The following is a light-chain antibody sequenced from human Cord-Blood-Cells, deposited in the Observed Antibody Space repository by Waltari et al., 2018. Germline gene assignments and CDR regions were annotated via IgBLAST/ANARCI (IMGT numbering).Light chain of an antibody. CDR2: DAS. V-gene: IGKV3-11*01. J-gene: IGKJ4*01. CDR1: QSVSSY. CDR3: QQRSNWPRLT. Sequence: EIVLPQSPATLSLSPGERATLSCRASQSVSSYLAWYQQKPGQAPRLPIYDASNRATGIPARFSGSGSGTDFTLTISRLEPEDFAVYYWQQRSNWPRLTFGGGTKVEIK.